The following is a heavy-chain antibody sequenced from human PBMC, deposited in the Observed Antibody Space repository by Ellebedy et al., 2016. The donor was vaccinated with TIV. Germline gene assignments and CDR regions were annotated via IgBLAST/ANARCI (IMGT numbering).Heavy chain of an antibody. Sequence: GESLKISCKGSGSSFTSYWIGWVRQMPGKGLEWMGIIYPGDSDTRYSPSFQGQVTISADKSISTAYLQWSSLKASDTAMYYCARGPWFGELSRSGMDVWGQGTTVTVSS. J-gene: IGHJ6*02. CDR3: ARGPWFGELSRSGMDV. CDR1: GSSFTSYW. V-gene: IGHV5-51*01. CDR2: IYPGDSDT. D-gene: IGHD3-10*01.